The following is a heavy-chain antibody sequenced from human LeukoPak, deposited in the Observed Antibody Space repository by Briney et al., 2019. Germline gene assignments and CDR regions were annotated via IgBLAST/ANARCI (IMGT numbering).Heavy chain of an antibody. V-gene: IGHV4-38-2*01. J-gene: IGHJ4*02. D-gene: IGHD6-6*01. Sequence: SETLSLTCAVSNFSISSGYYWGWIRQPPGKGLEWIGSIYHSGSTYYNPSLKSRLTISVDTSKNQFSLKLSSVTAADTAVYYCATRGVIAARLFDYWGQGTLVTVSS. CDR1: NFSISSGYY. CDR2: IYHSGST. CDR3: ATRGVIAARLFDY.